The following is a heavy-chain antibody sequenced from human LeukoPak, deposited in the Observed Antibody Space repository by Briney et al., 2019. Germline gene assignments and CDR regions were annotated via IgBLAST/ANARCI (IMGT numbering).Heavy chain of an antibody. J-gene: IGHJ4*02. CDR3: ARDHSYTIFGVVDY. CDR2: ISAYNGNT. CDR1: GYTFTSYG. D-gene: IGHD3-3*01. V-gene: IGHV1-18*01. Sequence: VASVKVSCKASGYTFTSYGISWVRQAPGQGLEWMGWISAYNGNTNYAQKLQGRVTMTTDTSTSTAYMELRSLRSDDTAVYYCARDHSYTIFGVVDYWGRGTLVTVSS.